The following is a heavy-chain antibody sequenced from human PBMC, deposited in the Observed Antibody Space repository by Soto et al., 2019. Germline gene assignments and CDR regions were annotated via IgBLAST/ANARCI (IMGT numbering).Heavy chain of an antibody. CDR2: IYYSGST. CDR1: GGSVSSGSYY. Sequence: PSETLSLTCTVSGGSVSSGSYYWSWIRQPPGKGLEWIGYIYYSGSTNYNPSLKSRVTISVDTSKNQFSLKLSSVTAADTAVYYWAREERYSYGIFDYWVQGTLVTVSS. D-gene: IGHD5-18*01. V-gene: IGHV4-61*01. CDR3: AREERYSYGIFDY. J-gene: IGHJ4*02.